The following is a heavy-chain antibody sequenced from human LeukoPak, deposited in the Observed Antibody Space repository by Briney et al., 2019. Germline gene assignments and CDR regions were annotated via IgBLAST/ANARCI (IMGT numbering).Heavy chain of an antibody. J-gene: IGHJ6*02. CDR3: AREGYASGTRYGMDV. V-gene: IGHV3-66*01. D-gene: IGHD3-10*01. CDR1: GFTVTNNY. Sequence: GGSLRLSCAASGFTVTNNYMSWVRQAPGKGLEWVSVIYAGGTTSYVDSVKGRFTISRDSSKNTLYLQMNSLRAEDTAVYYCAREGYASGTRYGMDVWGQGTTVTVSS. CDR2: IYAGGTT.